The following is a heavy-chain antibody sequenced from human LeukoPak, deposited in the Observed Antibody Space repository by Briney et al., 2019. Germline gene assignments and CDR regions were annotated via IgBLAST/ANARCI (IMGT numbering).Heavy chain of an antibody. D-gene: IGHD6-19*01. CDR1: GYSISSNNW. J-gene: IGHJ3*02. Sequence: SDTLSLTCAVSGYSISSNNWWAWIRQPPGKGLEWIGYIYYSGNAYYNPYNPSLTSRVTMSVDTSKNQFSLKLDSVTEIDTAMYYCARNQAVAANRGAFDIWGQGTMVTVSS. CDR3: ARNQAVAANRGAFDI. CDR2: IYYSGNA. V-gene: IGHV4-28*01.